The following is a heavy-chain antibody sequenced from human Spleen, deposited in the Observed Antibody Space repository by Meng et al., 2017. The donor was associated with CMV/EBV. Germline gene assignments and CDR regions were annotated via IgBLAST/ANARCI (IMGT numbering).Heavy chain of an antibody. CDR1: GFTFSSYG. V-gene: IGHV3-30*02. CDR2: IRYDGSNK. J-gene: IGHJ6*02. Sequence: GESLKISCAASGFTFSSYGMHWVRQAPGKGLEWVAFIRYDGSNKYYADSVKVRFTISRDNSKNTLYLQMNSLRAEDTAVYYCAKDRYDYVWGRGGMDVWGQGTTVTVSS. CDR3: AKDRYDYVWGRGGMDV. D-gene: IGHD3-16*01.